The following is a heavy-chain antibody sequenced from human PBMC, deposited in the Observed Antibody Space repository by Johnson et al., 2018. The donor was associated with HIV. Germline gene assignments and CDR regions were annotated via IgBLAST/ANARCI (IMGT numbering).Heavy chain of an antibody. CDR3: AKDRRDGYNYGGGAFDI. Sequence: VQLVESGGGLVQPGGSLRLSCGASGFTFNDHWMQWVRQAPGKGLVWVSRIYSGGSTYYADSVKGRFTISRDNSKNTLYLQMNSLRAEDTAVYYCAKDRRDGYNYGGGAFDIWGQGTMVTVSS. J-gene: IGHJ3*02. CDR1: GFTFNDHW. V-gene: IGHV3-66*02. CDR2: IYSGGST. D-gene: IGHD5-24*01.